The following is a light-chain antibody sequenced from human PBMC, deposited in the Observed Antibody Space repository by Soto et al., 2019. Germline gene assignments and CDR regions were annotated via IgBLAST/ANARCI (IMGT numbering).Light chain of an antibody. Sequence: EIVLTQSPGTLSLSPGERATLSCRASQSVRSTYLAWYQHKPGQAPRLLMYGASSRATGIPDRFSGSGSGTDFTLTISRLEPEDFAVYFCQKYGTSPWTFGQGNKVEIK. CDR3: QKYGTSPWT. CDR2: GAS. V-gene: IGKV3-20*01. J-gene: IGKJ1*01. CDR1: QSVRSTY.